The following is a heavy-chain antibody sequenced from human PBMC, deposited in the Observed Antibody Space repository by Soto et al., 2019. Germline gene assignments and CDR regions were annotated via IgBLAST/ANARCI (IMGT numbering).Heavy chain of an antibody. CDR1: GGSISSYY. J-gene: IGHJ4*02. V-gene: IGHV4-59*08. D-gene: IGHD2-15*01. Sequence: SETLSLTCTVSGGSISSYYWSWIRQTPGKGLEWIGYIYYSGSTNYNPSLKSRVTISVDTSKNQFSLKLSSVTAADTAVYYCARRWGRNFDYWGQGTLVTVSS. CDR2: IYYSGST. CDR3: ARRWGRNFDY.